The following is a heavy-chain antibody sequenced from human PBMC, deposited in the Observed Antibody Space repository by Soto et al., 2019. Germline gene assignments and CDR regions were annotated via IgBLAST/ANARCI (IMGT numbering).Heavy chain of an antibody. D-gene: IGHD2-21*01. J-gene: IGHJ5*02. Sequence: QVQLVQSGAEVKKPGASVKVSCKASGYTFTSYGISWVRQAPGQGLVWMGWISAYNGNTNYAQKLECRVIMTTDTSTSTAYVELRSLRSDDTAVYYCARSAGSASWFAPWGQRTLVTVSS. CDR1: GYTFTSYG. CDR3: ARSAGSASWFAP. V-gene: IGHV1-18*01. CDR2: ISAYNGNT.